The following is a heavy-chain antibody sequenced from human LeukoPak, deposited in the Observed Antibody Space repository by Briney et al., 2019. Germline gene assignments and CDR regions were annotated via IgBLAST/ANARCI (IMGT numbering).Heavy chain of an antibody. CDR1: GFTFSSYA. CDR2: ISGSGGST. CDR3: ARVRGPTVTTMYFDY. V-gene: IGHV3-23*01. Sequence: GGSLRLSCAASGFTFSSYAMSWVRQAPGKGLEWVSGISGSGGSTYYADSVKDRFTVSRDNAKSSVYLQMNSLRAEDTAVYYCARVRGPTVTTMYFDYWGQGTLVTVSS. D-gene: IGHD4-17*01. J-gene: IGHJ4*02.